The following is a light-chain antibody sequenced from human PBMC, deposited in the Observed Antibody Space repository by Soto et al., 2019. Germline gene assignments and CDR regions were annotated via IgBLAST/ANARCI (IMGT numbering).Light chain of an antibody. Sequence: NFMLTQPHSVSESPGKTVTISCTRTSGSIASNYVQWYQQCPGSAPTTLIYEDDQRPSGVPDRFSGSIDRSSNSASLTISGLKTEDEADYYCQSYDSSNPVVFGGGTKLTVL. CDR1: SGSIASNY. CDR3: QSYDSSNPVV. V-gene: IGLV6-57*04. J-gene: IGLJ2*01. CDR2: EDD.